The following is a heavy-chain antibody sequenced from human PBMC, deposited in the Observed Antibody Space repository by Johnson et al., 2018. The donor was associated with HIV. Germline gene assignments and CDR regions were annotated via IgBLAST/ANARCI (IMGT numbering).Heavy chain of an antibody. CDR2: INSDGSST. CDR3: AKDVDSSRWWRAFDM. J-gene: IGHJ3*02. V-gene: IGHV3-74*01. CDR1: GFTISTFW. D-gene: IGHD6-13*01. Sequence: VQLVESGGALVQPGGSLRLSCEVSGFTISTFWMHWVRQVPGKGLMWVSRINSDGSSTSYADSVKGRFTISRDNAKNSLYLQMNSLRAEDTAVYYCAKDVDSSRWWRAFDMWGQGTMVSVSS.